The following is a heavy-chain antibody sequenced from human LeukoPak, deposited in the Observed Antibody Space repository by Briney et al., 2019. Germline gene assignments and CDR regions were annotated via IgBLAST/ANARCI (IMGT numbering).Heavy chain of an antibody. V-gene: IGHV3-23*01. D-gene: IGHD6-19*01. CDR1: GLIFSSYA. Sequence: PGGSLRLSCAASGLIFSSYAMSWVRQAPGKGLEWVSAISPSSDSTSYADSVKGRFIIFRDNSKNTVYLQMNSLRAADTAVYYCARGRIAVALYYGMDVWGHGTTVTVFS. CDR2: ISPSSDST. J-gene: IGHJ6*02. CDR3: ARGRIAVALYYGMDV.